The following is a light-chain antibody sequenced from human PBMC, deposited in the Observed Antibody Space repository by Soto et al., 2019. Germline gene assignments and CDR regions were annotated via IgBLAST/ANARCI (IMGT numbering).Light chain of an antibody. CDR1: RPVVRQY. CDR3: QQNGRSPT. V-gene: IGKV3-20*01. J-gene: IGKJ3*01. CDR2: DAV. Sequence: IVLKIRPGTLSLSPGERVSLSCRAFRPVVRQYIAWYHQKPGQAPRLLIHDAVSRATGIPDRFSGSSSGSGTDFTLFISRLEPEDCGVYYCQQNGRSPTFGPGTKVDIK.